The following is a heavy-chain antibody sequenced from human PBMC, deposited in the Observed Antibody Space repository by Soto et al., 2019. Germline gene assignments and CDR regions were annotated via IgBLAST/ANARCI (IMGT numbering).Heavy chain of an antibody. V-gene: IGHV3-23*01. CDR2: FSSGGGGT. CDR3: TKANRYCSGANCFTFDY. Sequence: GSLRLSCTASGFTFCNYAMSWVRQAPGKGLEWVSTFSSGGGGTYYADSVKGRFTISRDNSKNTLSLQMNSLRAEDTAVYYCTKANRYCSGANCFTFDYWGLGTLVTVSS. J-gene: IGHJ4*02. CDR1: GFTFCNYA. D-gene: IGHD2-15*01.